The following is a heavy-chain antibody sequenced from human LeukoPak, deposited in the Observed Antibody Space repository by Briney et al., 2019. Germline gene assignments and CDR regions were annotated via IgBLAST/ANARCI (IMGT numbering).Heavy chain of an antibody. J-gene: IGHJ4*02. CDR3: ARYGGYDLFDY. D-gene: IGHD5-12*01. Sequence: SQTLSLTCAVSGGSISSGGYSWSWIRQPPGKGLEWIGYIYHSGSTYYNPSLKSRVTISVDRSKNQFSLKLSSVTAADTAVYYCARYGGYDLFDYWGQGTLVTVSS. CDR2: IYHSGST. V-gene: IGHV4-30-2*01. CDR1: GGSISSGGYS.